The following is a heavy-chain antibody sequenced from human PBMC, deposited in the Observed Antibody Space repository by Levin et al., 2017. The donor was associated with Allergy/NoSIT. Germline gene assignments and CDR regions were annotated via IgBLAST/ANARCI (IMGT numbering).Heavy chain of an antibody. CDR3: TTGDVGTAIVPFDY. Sequence: PGESLKISCAASGFTFSNAWMSWVRQAPGKGLEWVGRIKSKTDGGTTDYAAPVKGRFTISRDDSKNTLYLQMNSLKTEDTAVYYCTTGDVGTAIVPFDYWGQGTLVTVSS. V-gene: IGHV3-15*01. CDR2: IKSKTDGGTT. D-gene: IGHD3-22*01. J-gene: IGHJ4*02. CDR1: GFTFSNAW.